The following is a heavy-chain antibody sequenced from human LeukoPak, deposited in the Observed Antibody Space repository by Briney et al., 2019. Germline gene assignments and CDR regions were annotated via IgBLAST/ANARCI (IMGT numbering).Heavy chain of an antibody. CDR3: AREKRNYDFWSGSSIGYYFDY. CDR2: IYYSGET. CDR1: GGSVSGYY. Sequence: SETLSLTCSVSGGSVSGYYWSWIRQPPGKGLEWMGYIYYSGETNYNPSLKSRVTISVDTSKNQFSLKLSSVTAADTAVYYCAREKRNYDFWSGSSIGYYFDYWGQGTLVTVSS. D-gene: IGHD3-3*01. J-gene: IGHJ4*02. V-gene: IGHV4-59*02.